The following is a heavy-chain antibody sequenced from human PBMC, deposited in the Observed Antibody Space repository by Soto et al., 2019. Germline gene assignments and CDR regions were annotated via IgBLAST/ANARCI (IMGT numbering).Heavy chain of an antibody. D-gene: IGHD6-13*01. J-gene: IGHJ3*02. CDR2: INPNSGGT. Sequence: ASVKVSCKASGYTFTGYYMHWVRQAPGQGLEWMGWINPNSGGTNYAQKFQGRVTMTRDTSISTAYMELSRLRSDDTAVYYCARRPYSSSWYSNDAFDIWGQGTMVTVSS. V-gene: IGHV1-2*02. CDR3: ARRPYSSSWYSNDAFDI. CDR1: GYTFTGYY.